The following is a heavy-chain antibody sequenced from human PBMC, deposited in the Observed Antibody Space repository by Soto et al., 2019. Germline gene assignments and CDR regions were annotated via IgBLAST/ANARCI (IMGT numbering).Heavy chain of an antibody. CDR3: ARQDIVVVPAAIGGNYYYYGMDV. J-gene: IGHJ6*02. D-gene: IGHD2-2*01. CDR2: IIPIFGTA. V-gene: IGHV1-69*01. Sequence: QVQLVQSGAEVKKPGSSVKVSCKASGGTFSSYAISWVRQAPGQGLEWMGGIIPIFGTANYAQKFQGRVTITADESTSTASMELSSLRSEDTAVYYCARQDIVVVPAAIGGNYYYYGMDVWGQGTTVTVSS. CDR1: GGTFSSYA.